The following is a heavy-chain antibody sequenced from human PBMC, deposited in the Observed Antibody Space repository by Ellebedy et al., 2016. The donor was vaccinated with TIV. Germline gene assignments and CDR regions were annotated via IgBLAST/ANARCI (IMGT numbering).Heavy chain of an antibody. Sequence: SETLSLTXTVSGGSISSSSYYWGWIRQPPGKGLEWIGSIYYSGSTYYNPSHKSRVTISVDTSKNQFSLKLSSVTAADTAVYYCARGRYGRLTFGGARAPDYWGQGTLVTVSS. CDR2: IYYSGST. D-gene: IGHD3-16*01. CDR1: GGSISSSSYY. V-gene: IGHV4-39*07. CDR3: ARGRYGRLTFGGARAPDY. J-gene: IGHJ4*02.